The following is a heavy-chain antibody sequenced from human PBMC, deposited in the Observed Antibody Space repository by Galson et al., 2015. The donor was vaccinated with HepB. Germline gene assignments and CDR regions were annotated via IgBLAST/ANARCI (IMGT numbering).Heavy chain of an antibody. CDR1: GITFRSYS. CDR3: ARDANYDSSTYYDY. Sequence: SLRLSCAASGITFRSYSMNWVRQAPGKGLEWISYISSSSGTIYYADSVKGRFTVSRDNAKNSVYLQMNSLRADDTAVYYCARDANYDSSTYYDYWGQGALVTVSS. J-gene: IGHJ4*02. CDR2: ISSSSGTI. D-gene: IGHD3-22*01. V-gene: IGHV3-48*04.